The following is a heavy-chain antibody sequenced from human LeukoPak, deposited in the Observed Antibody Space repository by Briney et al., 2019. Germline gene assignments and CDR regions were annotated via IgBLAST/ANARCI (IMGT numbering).Heavy chain of an antibody. CDR1: GFSFSSYG. CDR2: ISGSAGST. CDR3: AKNHDSNGYHTDDAFDL. J-gene: IGHJ3*01. D-gene: IGHD3-22*01. V-gene: IGHV3-23*01. Sequence: GSLRLSCAASGFSFSSYGMSWVRQAPGKGLEWVSAISGSAGSTYYADSVKGRFTISRDSSKSTLYLQMNSLRAEDTAIYYCAKNHDSNGYHTDDAFDLWGQGTMVTVSS.